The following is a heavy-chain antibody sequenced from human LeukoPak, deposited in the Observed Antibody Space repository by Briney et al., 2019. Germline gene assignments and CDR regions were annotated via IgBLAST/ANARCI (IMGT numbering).Heavy chain of an antibody. CDR3: AREDPLGGMRYFDY. CDR2: ISAYNGNT. V-gene: IGHV1-18*04. Sequence: GASVKVSCKASGYTFTSYGISWVRQAPGQGLEWMGWISAYNGNTNYAQKFQGRVTMTRDTSTSTVYMELSSLRSEDTAVYYCAREDPLGGMRYFDYWGQGTLVTVSS. CDR1: GYTFTSYG. D-gene: IGHD3-16*01. J-gene: IGHJ4*02.